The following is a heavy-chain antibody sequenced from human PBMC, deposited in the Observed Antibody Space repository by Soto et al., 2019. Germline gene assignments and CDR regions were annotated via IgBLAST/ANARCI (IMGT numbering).Heavy chain of an antibody. J-gene: IGHJ6*02. D-gene: IGHD2-2*01. Sequence: ASVKVCCKASGYTFTSYGISWVRQAPGQGLEWMGWISAYNGNTNYAQKLQGRVTMTTDTSTSTAYMELRSLRSDDTAVYYCARDGGYCSSTSCYYYGMDALGQGTSVTVSS. CDR3: ARDGGYCSSTSCYYYGMDA. CDR1: GYTFTSYG. V-gene: IGHV1-18*04. CDR2: ISAYNGNT.